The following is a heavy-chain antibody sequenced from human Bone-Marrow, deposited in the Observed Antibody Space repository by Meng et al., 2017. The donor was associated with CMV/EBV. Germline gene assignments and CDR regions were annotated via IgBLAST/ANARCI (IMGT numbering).Heavy chain of an antibody. D-gene: IGHD1-1*01. CDR3: ARDRYNWDFDY. Sequence: ASVKVSCKASGYTFTSYGISWVRQAPGQGLEWMGWINPNSGGTNYAQKFQGRVTMTRDTSISTAYMELRSLRSDDTAVYYCARDRYNWDFDYWGQGTLVTVSS. V-gene: IGHV1-2*02. J-gene: IGHJ4*02. CDR1: GYTFTSYG. CDR2: INPNSGGT.